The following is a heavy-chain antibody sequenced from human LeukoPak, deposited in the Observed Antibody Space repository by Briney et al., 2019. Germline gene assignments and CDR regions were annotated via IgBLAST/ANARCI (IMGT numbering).Heavy chain of an antibody. CDR1: GYTFTGYY. CDR3: AREILATGAAVDY. Sequence: ASVKVSCKASGYTFTGYYIHWVRQAPGQGLEWMGRINPNSGATNYAQNFQGRVTMTRDTSISTAYMELSGLKSDDTAVYYCAREILATGAAVDYWGQGALVTVSS. CDR2: INPNSGAT. D-gene: IGHD6-13*01. V-gene: IGHV1-2*06. J-gene: IGHJ4*02.